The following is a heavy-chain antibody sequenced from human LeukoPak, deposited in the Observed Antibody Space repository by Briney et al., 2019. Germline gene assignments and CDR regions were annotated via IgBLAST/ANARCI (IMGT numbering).Heavy chain of an antibody. CDR2: ISWNSGSI. J-gene: IGHJ4*02. Sequence: GGSLRLSCAASGFTFDDYAMHWVRQAPGKGLEWVSGISWNSGSIGYADSVKGRFTVSRDNAKNSLYLQMNSLRAEDTALYYCAKISGDYADYWGQGTLVTVSS. D-gene: IGHD4-17*01. CDR3: AKISGDYADY. V-gene: IGHV3-9*01. CDR1: GFTFDDYA.